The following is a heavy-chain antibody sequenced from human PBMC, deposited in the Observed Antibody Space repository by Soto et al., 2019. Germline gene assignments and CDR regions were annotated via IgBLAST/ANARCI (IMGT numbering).Heavy chain of an antibody. Sequence: GESLKISCKGSGYSFTSYWISWVRQMPGKGLEWMGRIDPSDSYTNYSPSFQGHVTISADKSISTAYLQWSSLKASDTAMYYCANIWFAELLYMDVWGQGTTVTVSS. CDR3: ANIWFAELLYMDV. D-gene: IGHD3-10*01. CDR2: IDPSDSYT. J-gene: IGHJ6*02. CDR1: GYSFTSYW. V-gene: IGHV5-10-1*01.